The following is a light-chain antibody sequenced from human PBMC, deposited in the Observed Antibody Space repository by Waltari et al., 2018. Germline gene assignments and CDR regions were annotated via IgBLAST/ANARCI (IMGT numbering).Light chain of an antibody. CDR2: SSN. Sequence: QSVLTQPPSASGTPGQRVTISCFGSSSNIGSNYVYWNQQPPGPAPKLLIYSSNQRPSGVPDRFSGSKSGTSASLAISGLRSEDEADYHCAAWDDSLSGVVFGGGTKLTVL. V-gene: IGLV1-47*02. CDR3: AAWDDSLSGVV. CDR1: SSNIGSNY. J-gene: IGLJ2*01.